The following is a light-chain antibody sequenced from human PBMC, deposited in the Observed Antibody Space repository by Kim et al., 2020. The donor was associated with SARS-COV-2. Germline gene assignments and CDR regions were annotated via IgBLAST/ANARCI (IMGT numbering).Light chain of an antibody. CDR2: DVS. CDR1: SSDGGGCYY. V-gene: IGLV2-14*03. CDR3: SSYTSSSTLV. J-gene: IGLJ3*02. Sequence: GHEITTSCTGASSDGGGCYYVSWYQQQPGKAAKLMIYDVSNRPSGVSNRFSGSKSGNTASLTISGLQAEDEADYYCSSYTSSSTLVFGGGTQLTVL.